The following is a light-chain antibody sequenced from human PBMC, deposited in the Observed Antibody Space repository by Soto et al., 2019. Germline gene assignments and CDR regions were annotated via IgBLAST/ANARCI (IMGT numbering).Light chain of an antibody. CDR3: QSTDSSGFYVV. CDR1: SLPKQY. J-gene: IGLJ2*01. V-gene: IGLV3-25*03. CDR2: KDN. Sequence: SYELTQPPSVSVSPGQTATITCSGDSLPKQYVYWYQQKPRQAPILIIYKDNGRPSGIPERFSGSNSGTIVTLTISGVLAEDEADYYCQSTDSSGFYVVFGGGTKVTVL.